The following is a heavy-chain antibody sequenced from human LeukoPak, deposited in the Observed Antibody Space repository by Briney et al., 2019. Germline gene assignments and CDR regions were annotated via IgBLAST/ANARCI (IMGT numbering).Heavy chain of an antibody. CDR1: GGSISSGGYY. Sequence: PSQTLSLTCTVSGGSISSGGYYWSWIRQHPGKGLEWIGYIYYSGSTYYNPSLKSRVTISVDTSKNQFSLKLSSVIAADTAVYYCARGSSFVPMDVWGKGTTVTVSS. CDR2: IYYSGST. CDR3: ARGSSFVPMDV. D-gene: IGHD6-6*01. J-gene: IGHJ6*03. V-gene: IGHV4-31*03.